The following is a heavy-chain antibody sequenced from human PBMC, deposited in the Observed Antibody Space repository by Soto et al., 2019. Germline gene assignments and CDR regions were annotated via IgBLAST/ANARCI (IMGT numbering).Heavy chain of an antibody. J-gene: IGHJ4*02. V-gene: IGHV1-69*13. Sequence: GASVKVSCKASGGTFSSYAISWVRQAPGQGLEWMGGIIPIFGTANYAQKFQGRVTITADESTSTAYMELSSLRSEDTAVYYCARGVGYGDYLVYATYWGQGTLVTVSS. CDR3: ARGVGYGDYLVYATY. CDR1: GGTFSSYA. D-gene: IGHD4-17*01. CDR2: IIPIFGTA.